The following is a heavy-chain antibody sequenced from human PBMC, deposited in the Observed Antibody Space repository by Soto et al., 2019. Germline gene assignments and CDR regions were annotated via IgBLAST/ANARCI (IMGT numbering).Heavy chain of an antibody. J-gene: IGHJ4*02. CDR1: GYTFTSYY. V-gene: IGHV1-2*04. Sequence: GASVKVSCKASGYTFTSYYMHWVRQAPGQGLEWMGWINPNSGGTNYAQKFQGWVTMTRDTSISTAYMELSRLRSDDTAVYYCARGRIAAAGTSTWVDYWGQGTLVTVSS. D-gene: IGHD6-13*01. CDR2: INPNSGGT. CDR3: ARGRIAAAGTSTWVDY.